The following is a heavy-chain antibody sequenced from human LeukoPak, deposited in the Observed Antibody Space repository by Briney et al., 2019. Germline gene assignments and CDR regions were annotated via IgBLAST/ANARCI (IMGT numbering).Heavy chain of an antibody. CDR2: INHNGNVN. CDR3: ARGGGLDV. Sequence: GGSLRLSCAASGFTFSSYWMNRARQAPGKGLEWVASINHNGNVNYYVDSVKGRFTVSRDNAKNSLYLQMSNLRAEDTAVYFCARGGGLDVWGQGATVTVSS. V-gene: IGHV3-7*03. CDR1: GFTFSSYW. D-gene: IGHD3-16*01. J-gene: IGHJ6*02.